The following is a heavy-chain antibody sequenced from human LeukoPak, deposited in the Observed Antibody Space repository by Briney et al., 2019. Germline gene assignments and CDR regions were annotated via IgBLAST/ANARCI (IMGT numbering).Heavy chain of an antibody. CDR1: GFTVSSNY. V-gene: IGHV3-53*01. J-gene: IGHJ3*02. CDR3: ATGRSSGWSYAFDI. CDR2: IYSGGST. D-gene: IGHD6-19*01. Sequence: GGSLRLSCAASGFTVSSNYMSWVRQAPGKGLEWVSVIYSGGSTYYEDSVKGRFTISRENAKNSLYLQMNSRRVGDKAVYYCATGRSSGWSYAFDIWGRGTMATVSS.